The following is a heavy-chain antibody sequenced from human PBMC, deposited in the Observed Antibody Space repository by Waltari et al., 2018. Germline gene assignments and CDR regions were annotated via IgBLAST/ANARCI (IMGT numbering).Heavy chain of an antibody. Sequence: QVQLQQWGAGLLKPSETLSLPCGVYGGSFRVYYWTWIRQPPGKGLEWIGEISHSGSTNYNPSLKSRVTISGDTSKNQFSLILSSVTAADTAFYYCARGDIAARLQDWGQGTLVTVSS. CDR2: ISHSGST. CDR3: ARGDIAARLQD. J-gene: IGHJ4*02. V-gene: IGHV4-34*01. CDR1: GGSFRVYY. D-gene: IGHD6-6*01.